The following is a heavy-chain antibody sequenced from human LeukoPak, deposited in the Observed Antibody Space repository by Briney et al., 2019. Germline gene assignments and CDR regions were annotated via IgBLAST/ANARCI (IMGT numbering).Heavy chain of an antibody. Sequence: PSETLSLTCTVSGDSITSGSYYWSWIRQPAGKGLEWIGRIFISGGTNYNPSLRSRVTMSLDTSKNQFSLQLNSVTPEDTAVYYCARGPQLVDYYYIDVWGKGTTVTVSS. CDR1: GDSITSGSYY. V-gene: IGHV4-61*02. CDR3: ARGPQLVDYYYIDV. J-gene: IGHJ6*03. D-gene: IGHD6-13*01. CDR2: IFISGGT.